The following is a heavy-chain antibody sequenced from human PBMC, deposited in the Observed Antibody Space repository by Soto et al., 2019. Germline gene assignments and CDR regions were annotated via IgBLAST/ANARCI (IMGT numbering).Heavy chain of an antibody. D-gene: IGHD2-2*01. Sequence: ASVKVSCKASGYTFTSYYMHWVRQAPGQGLEWMGIINPSGGSTSYAQKFQGRVTMTRDTSTSTVYMELSSLRSEDTAVYYCARDSSSDQYYYYYYGMDVSGQATTVTVSS. CDR1: GYTFTSYY. CDR2: INPSGGST. V-gene: IGHV1-46*01. CDR3: ARDSSSDQYYYYYYGMDV. J-gene: IGHJ6*02.